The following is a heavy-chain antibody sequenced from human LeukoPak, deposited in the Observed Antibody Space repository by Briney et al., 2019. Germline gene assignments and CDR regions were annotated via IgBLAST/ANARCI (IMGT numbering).Heavy chain of an antibody. CDR3: ARHPFSDGFDI. CDR1: GGSISAFY. CDR2: IFHTGNS. V-gene: IGHV4-59*08. Sequence: SETLSLTCTISGGSISAFYWSWLRQPPGKGLEWIAYIFHTGNSNYNPSLKGRVTISVDTSKNQFSLKVNSVTAADTAMYYCARHPFSDGFDIWGQGTMVTVSS. J-gene: IGHJ3*02.